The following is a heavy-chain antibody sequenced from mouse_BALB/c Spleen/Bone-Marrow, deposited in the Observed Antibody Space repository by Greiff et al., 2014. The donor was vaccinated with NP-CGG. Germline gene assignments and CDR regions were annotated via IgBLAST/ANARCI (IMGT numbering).Heavy chain of an antibody. V-gene: IGHV5-6-5*01. CDR1: GFTFSSYA. CDR3: ARGGGYYYAMDY. CDR2: ISSGGST. J-gene: IGHJ4*01. Sequence: VQLKGSGGGLVKPGGSLKLSCAGSGFTFSSYAMSWVRQTPEKRLGWVASISSGGSTYYPDSVKGRFTISRDNARNILYLQMSSLRSEDTAMYYCARGGGYYYAMDYWGQGTSVTVSS.